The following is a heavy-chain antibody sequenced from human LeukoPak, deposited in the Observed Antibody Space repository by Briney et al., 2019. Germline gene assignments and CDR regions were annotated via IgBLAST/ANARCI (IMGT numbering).Heavy chain of an antibody. D-gene: IGHD1-26*01. Sequence: PSETLSLTXTVPGGSISSSSYYWGWIRQPPGKGLEWIGSIYYSGSTFYNPSLQSRVTISVDTSKNQFSLKLRSVTAADTAVYYCARHVYGIVGATISDYWGQGTLVTVSS. J-gene: IGHJ4*02. CDR2: IYYSGST. CDR3: ARHVYGIVGATISDY. V-gene: IGHV4-39*01. CDR1: GGSISSSSYY.